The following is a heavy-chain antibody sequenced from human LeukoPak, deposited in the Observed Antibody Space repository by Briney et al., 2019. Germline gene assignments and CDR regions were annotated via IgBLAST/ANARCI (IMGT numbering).Heavy chain of an antibody. V-gene: IGHV5-51*01. J-gene: IGHJ4*02. CDR3: ARQTAMGRSGDY. CDR1: GYSFTSYW. D-gene: IGHD7-27*01. Sequence: GESLKISCKASGYSFTSYWIGWVRQMPGTGLEWMGIIDPSDSDTRYTPSFQGQFTISADKSLSTAYLQWNSLKASDTAIYYCARQTAMGRSGDYWGQGTLVTVSS. CDR2: IDPSDSDT.